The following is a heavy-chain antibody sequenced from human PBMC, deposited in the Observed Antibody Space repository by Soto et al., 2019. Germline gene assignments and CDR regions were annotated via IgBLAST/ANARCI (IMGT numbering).Heavy chain of an antibody. CDR3: AKDSDYDVTPQDAYDI. Sequence: GGSLRLSCAASGFTFSSYAMSWVRQAPGKGLEWVSAISGSGGSTYYADSVKGRFTISRDNSKNTLYLQMNSLRAEDTAVYYCAKDSDYDVTPQDAYDIWGQGTMVTVSS. CDR1: GFTFSSYA. CDR2: ISGSGGST. J-gene: IGHJ3*02. D-gene: IGHD3-10*02. V-gene: IGHV3-23*01.